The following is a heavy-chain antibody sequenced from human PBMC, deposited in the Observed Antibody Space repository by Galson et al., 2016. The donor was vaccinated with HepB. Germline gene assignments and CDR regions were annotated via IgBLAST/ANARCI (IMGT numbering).Heavy chain of an antibody. D-gene: IGHD2/OR15-2a*01. CDR3: ARDSEYPTSSGNPRVYHFYGMDV. Sequence: SVKVSCKASGGTFGTYAINWVRHAPGQGLEWLGGIIPLLGPPNYSQGFQGRVTITADESTSTVYMQLSSLRSEDTAVYYCARDSEYPTSSGNPRVYHFYGMDVWGQGTTVTVSS. V-gene: IGHV1-69*13. J-gene: IGHJ6*02. CDR1: GGTFGTYA. CDR2: IIPLLGPP.